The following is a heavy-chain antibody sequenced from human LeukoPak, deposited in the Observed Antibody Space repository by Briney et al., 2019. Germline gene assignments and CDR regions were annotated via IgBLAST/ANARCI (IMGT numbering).Heavy chain of an antibody. CDR3: ARAGTSTVTTKYFKH. V-gene: IGHV1-18*01. J-gene: IGHJ1*01. Sequence: GASVKVSCKASGYTFTSYGIGWVRQAPGQGLEWMGWISAYNGNTNYAQKLQGRVTMTTGTSTSTAYMELRSLRSDDTAVYYCARAGTSTVTTKYFKHWGQGTLVTVSS. CDR2: ISAYNGNT. CDR1: GYTFTSYG. D-gene: IGHD4-17*01.